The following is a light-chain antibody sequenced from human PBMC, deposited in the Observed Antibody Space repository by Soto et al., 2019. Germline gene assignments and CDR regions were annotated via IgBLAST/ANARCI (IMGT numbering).Light chain of an antibody. V-gene: IGLV4-69*01. J-gene: IGLJ3*02. Sequence: QAVLTQSPSASASLGASVKLTCTLSSGHSSYAIAWHQQQPEKGPRYLMKLNSDGSHSKGDGIPDRFSGSSSGAERYLTISSLQSEDEADYYCQTWGTGIPHWVFGGGTKLTVL. CDR2: LNSDGSH. CDR3: QTWGTGIPHWV. CDR1: SGHSSYA.